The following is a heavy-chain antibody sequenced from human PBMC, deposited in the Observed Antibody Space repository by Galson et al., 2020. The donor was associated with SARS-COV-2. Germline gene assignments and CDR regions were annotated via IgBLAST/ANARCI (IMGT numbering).Heavy chain of an antibody. J-gene: IGHJ6*03. CDR3: ASGRYCSSTSCSEQGSHYYYYMDV. Sequence: ASVKVSCKASGYTFTGYYMHWVRQAPGQGLEWMGWINPNSGGTNYAQKFQGRVTMTRDTSISTAYMELSRLRSDDTAVYYCASGRYCSSTSCSEQGSHYYYYMDVWGKGTTVTVSS. V-gene: IGHV1-2*02. CDR1: GYTFTGYY. D-gene: IGHD2-2*01. CDR2: INPNSGGT.